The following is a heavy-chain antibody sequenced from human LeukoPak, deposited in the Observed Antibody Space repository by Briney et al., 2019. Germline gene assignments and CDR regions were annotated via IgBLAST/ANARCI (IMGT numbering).Heavy chain of an antibody. CDR2: IRYDGSSK. Sequence: GGSLRLSCAASGFTFNRFGMHWVRQAPGKGLEWVAFIRYDGSSKYYADSVKGRFTISRDNSKNTQYLQMNSLRAEDTAVYYCVSTHLGYCSSSSCQNDYWGQGTLVTVSS. CDR1: GFTFNRFG. D-gene: IGHD2-2*01. CDR3: VSTHLGYCSSSSCQNDY. V-gene: IGHV3-30*02. J-gene: IGHJ4*02.